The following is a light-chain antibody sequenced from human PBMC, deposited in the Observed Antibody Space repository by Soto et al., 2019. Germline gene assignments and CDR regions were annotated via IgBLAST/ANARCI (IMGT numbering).Light chain of an antibody. J-gene: IGKJ1*01. CDR1: QSISSW. Sequence: DIPMTQSPSTLSASVGDRVTITCRASQSISSWLAWYQQKPGKAPKLLIYDASSLESGVPSRFSRSVSGTEFTLTISSLQPDDFSTDYCQQYNSYSGTFGQGTKVEIK. V-gene: IGKV1-5*01. CDR3: QQYNSYSGT. CDR2: DAS.